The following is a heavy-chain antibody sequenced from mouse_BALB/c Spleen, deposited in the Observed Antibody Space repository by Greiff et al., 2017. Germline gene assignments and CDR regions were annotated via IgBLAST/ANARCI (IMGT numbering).Heavy chain of an antibody. CDR1: GFTFSSYA. CDR2: ISSGGST. CDR3: AREGLRLRYAMDY. D-gene: IGHD1-2*01. J-gene: IGHJ4*01. V-gene: IGHV5-6-5*01. Sequence: EVNRVESGGGLVKPGGSLKLSCAASGFTFSSYAMSWVRQTPEKRLEWVASISSGGSTYYPDSVKGRFTISRDNARNILYLQMSSLRSEDTAMYYCAREGLRLRYAMDYWGQGTSVTVSS.